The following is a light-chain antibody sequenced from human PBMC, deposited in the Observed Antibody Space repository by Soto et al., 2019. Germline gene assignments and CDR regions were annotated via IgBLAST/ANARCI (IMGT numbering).Light chain of an antibody. J-gene: IGLJ2*01. CDR1: SSAVGGYNY. V-gene: IGLV2-14*01. CDR2: DVS. Sequence: QSALTQPASVSGSPGQSITISCTGTSSAVGGYNYVSWYQQHPGKAPKLMIYDVSNRPSWVSNRFSGSKSGNTASLTISGLQAEDEADYYCSSYTSSSALVFGGGTKLTVL. CDR3: SSYTSSSALV.